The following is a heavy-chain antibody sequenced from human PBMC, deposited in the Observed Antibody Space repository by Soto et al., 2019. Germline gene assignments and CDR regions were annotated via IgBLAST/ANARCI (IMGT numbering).Heavy chain of an antibody. CDR3: ARGSVDTAMVPPLPYLR. CDR1: GFSFSGYA. Sequence: SLRLSCAASGFSFSGYAMHWVRQAPGKGLEWVAVISYDGSNKYYADSVKGRFTISRDNSKNTLYLQMNSLRAEDTAVYYCARGSVDTAMVPPLPYLRWGQGTLVTVSS. D-gene: IGHD5-18*01. CDR2: ISYDGSNK. J-gene: IGHJ4*02. V-gene: IGHV3-30-3*01.